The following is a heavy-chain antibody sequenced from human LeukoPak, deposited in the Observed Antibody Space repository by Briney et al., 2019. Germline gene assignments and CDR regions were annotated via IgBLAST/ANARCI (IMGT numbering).Heavy chain of an antibody. CDR1: GFTFSGSA. CDR3: TRHSPSYYYDSSGYYRIAEYFQH. V-gene: IGHV3-73*01. J-gene: IGHJ1*01. CDR2: IRSKANSYAT. Sequence: GGSLTLSCAASGFTFSGSAMHWVRQASGKGLVWVGRIRSKANSYATAYAASVKGGFTISRDDSKNTAYLQMNSLKTEDTAVYYCTRHSPSYYYDSSGYYRIAEYFQHWGQGTLVTVSS. D-gene: IGHD3-22*01.